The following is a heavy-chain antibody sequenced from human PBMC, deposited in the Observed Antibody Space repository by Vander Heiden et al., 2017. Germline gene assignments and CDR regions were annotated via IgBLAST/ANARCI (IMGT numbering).Heavy chain of an antibody. J-gene: IGHJ4*02. CDR2: IYYSGST. D-gene: IGHD2-21*02. CDR3: ARQDGELGGDCHPGY. Sequence: QLQLQESGPGLVKPSETLSLTCTVSGGSISSSSYYWGWIGQPPGKGIEWSGSIYYSGSTYYNPVLKSRGNISGETFKNQFSPKLSLVNGRDTAVYYRARQDGELGGDCHPGYWGQGNLVTVCS. CDR1: GGSISSSSYY. V-gene: IGHV4-39*01.